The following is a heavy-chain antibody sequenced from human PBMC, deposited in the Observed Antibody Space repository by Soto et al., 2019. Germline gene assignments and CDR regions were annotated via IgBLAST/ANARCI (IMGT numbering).Heavy chain of an antibody. D-gene: IGHD3-3*01. CDR3: ARRNDFWSGYYYYYGMDV. CDR2: IDPSDSYT. V-gene: IGHV5-10-1*01. Sequence: GESLKISCKGSGYSFTIYWISWVRQMPGKGLEWMGRIDPSDSYTNYSPSFQGHVTISADKSISTAYLQWSSLKASDTAMYYCARRNDFWSGYYYYYGMDVWGQGTTVTVSS. J-gene: IGHJ6*02. CDR1: GYSFTIYW.